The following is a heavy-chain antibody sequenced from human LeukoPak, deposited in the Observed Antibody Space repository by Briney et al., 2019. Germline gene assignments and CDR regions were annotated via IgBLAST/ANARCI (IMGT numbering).Heavy chain of an antibody. D-gene: IGHD6-25*01. CDR2: ISSSGTTI. Sequence: GGSLRLSCAASGFTFSDYYMSWIRQAPGKGLEWISYISSSGTTIYYTDSVKGRLTISRDNAKNSLYLQVNSLRAEDTAVYFCARSIAAADGGVYYYMDVWGKGTTVTISS. V-gene: IGHV3-11*01. CDR1: GFTFSDYY. CDR3: ARSIAAADGGVYYYMDV. J-gene: IGHJ6*03.